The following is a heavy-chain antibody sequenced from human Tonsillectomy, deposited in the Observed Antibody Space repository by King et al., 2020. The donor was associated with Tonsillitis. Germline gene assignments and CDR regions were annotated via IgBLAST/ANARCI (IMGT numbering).Heavy chain of an antibody. CDR2: IIPIFVTP. D-gene: IGHD4-23*01. CDR3: AGNDYGGYWGYWYFDH. CDR1: GGTFSSYA. V-gene: IGHV1-69*06. J-gene: IGHJ2*01. Sequence: QLVQSGAEVKKPGSSVKVSCKASGGTFSSYAISWVRQAPGQGLEWMGGIIPIFVTPNYAQKFQGRVSITADNSTSTAYMELSSLRSEDTAVYYCAGNDYGGYWGYWYFDHWGRGTLVTVSS.